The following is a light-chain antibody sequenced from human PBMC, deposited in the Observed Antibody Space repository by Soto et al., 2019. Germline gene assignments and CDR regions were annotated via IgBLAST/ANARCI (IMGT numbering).Light chain of an antibody. CDR2: DVS. V-gene: IGLV2-14*03. CDR1: SSDIDDYKY. J-gene: IGLJ1*01. Sequence: QSALTQPASVSGSPGQSITISCTGTSSDIDDYKYVSWYQQHPGKAPKLMIYDVSNRPSGVSNRFSGSKSGNTASLTISGLQAEDEADYYCSSYASSSTLGVFGTGTQLTVL. CDR3: SSYASSSTLGV.